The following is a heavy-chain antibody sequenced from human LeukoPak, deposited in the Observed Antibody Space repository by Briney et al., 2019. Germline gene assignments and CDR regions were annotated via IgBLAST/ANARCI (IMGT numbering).Heavy chain of an antibody. CDR2: ISGSGGNA. J-gene: IGHJ6*03. CDR1: GFTSSSYG. CDR3: AKTFQWYYMDV. Sequence: PGGSLRLSCAASGFTSSSYGMSWVRQAPGKGLEWVSGISGSGGNAYYADSVKGRFTISRHNSKNTLYLQMNSLRDEDTAVYYCAKTFQWYYMDVWGKGTTVTISS. D-gene: IGHD2-8*01. V-gene: IGHV3-23*01.